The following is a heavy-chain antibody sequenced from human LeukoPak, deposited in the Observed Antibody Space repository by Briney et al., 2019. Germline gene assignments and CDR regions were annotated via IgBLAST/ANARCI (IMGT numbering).Heavy chain of an antibody. J-gene: IGHJ4*02. CDR1: GFTFSNAW. D-gene: IGHD3-10*01. CDR3: TSHAGLGEFYFDY. Sequence: GGSLRLSCAASGFTFSNAWMSWVRQAPGKGLEWVGRIKSKTDGETTDYAAPVKGRFTISRDDSKNTLYLHMNSLKTEDTAVYCCTSHAGLGEFYFDYWGQGTLVTVSS. CDR2: IKSKTDGETT. V-gene: IGHV3-15*01.